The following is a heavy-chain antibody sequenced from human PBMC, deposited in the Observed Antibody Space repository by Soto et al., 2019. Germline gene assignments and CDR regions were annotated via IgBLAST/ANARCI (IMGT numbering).Heavy chain of an antibody. CDR1: GFTFSSYS. CDR3: ARGRDIVLMVYADLYDY. Sequence: GGSLRLSCAASGFTFSSYSMNWVRQAPGKGLEWVSYISSSSSTIYYADSVKCRFTISRDNAKNSLYLQMNSLRDEDTAVYYCARGRDIVLMVYADLYDYWGQGTLVTVSS. V-gene: IGHV3-48*02. CDR2: ISSSSSTI. D-gene: IGHD2-8*01. J-gene: IGHJ4*02.